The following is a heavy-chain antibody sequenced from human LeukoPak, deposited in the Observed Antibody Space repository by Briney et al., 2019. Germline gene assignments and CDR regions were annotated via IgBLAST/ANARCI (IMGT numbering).Heavy chain of an antibody. CDR3: ARQRYGDYVRDS. CDR2: IYYSGST. CDR1: GGSISSSSYY. V-gene: IGHV4-39*01. D-gene: IGHD4-17*01. J-gene: IGHJ4*02. Sequence: SETLSLTCTVSGGSISSSSYYWGWIRQPPGKGLEWIGSIYYSGSTYYNPSLKSRVTISVDTSKNQFSLKLSSVTAADTAVYYCARQRYGDYVRDSWGQGTLVTVSS.